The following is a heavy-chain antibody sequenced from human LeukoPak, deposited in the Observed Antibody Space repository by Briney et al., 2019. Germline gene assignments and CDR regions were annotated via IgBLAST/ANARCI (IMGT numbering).Heavy chain of an antibody. J-gene: IGHJ4*02. CDR2: ITSDGSNI. CDR1: GFTFSNFW. CDR3: ARGGHSSFDY. Sequence: PGGSLRLSRAASGFTFSNFWLHWVRQAPGKGLEWVSRITSDGSNINYADSVQGRFTISRDNAKNTLYLQMNRLRAEDTAVYYSARGGHSSFDYWGQGALVTVSS. V-gene: IGHV3-74*01. D-gene: IGHD3-16*01.